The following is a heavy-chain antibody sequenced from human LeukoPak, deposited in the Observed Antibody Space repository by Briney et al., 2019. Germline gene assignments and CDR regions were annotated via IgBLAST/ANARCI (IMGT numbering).Heavy chain of an antibody. CDR3: ASYFDTIGYYAPWYYYYAMDV. V-gene: IGHV1-69*13. D-gene: IGHD3-22*01. Sequence: SLRVSCKPSVVTSCTYAISWVPQAPGQGLKCLGGIIPFFGTQNFAQRFQGRVTSTADESTSTAYMKLSSLSSEDTAVYYCASYFDTIGYYAPWYYYYAMDVWGQGTTVTVSS. J-gene: IGHJ6*02. CDR1: VVTSCTYA. CDR2: IIPFFGTQ.